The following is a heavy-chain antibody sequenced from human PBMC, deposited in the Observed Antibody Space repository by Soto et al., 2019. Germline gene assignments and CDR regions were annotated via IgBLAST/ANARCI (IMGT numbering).Heavy chain of an antibody. Sequence: QVQLQESGPGLVKPSGTLSLTCAVSGGSISTSNWWRWVRQPPGKVLEWIGEVYPSGSPNYNPSFKSRVSMSVDKSKNQFSLKFSSVTAADTALYYCASTSPSGTRFVLWGQGSLVTVSS. CDR3: ASTSPSGTRFVL. J-gene: IGHJ4*02. CDR2: VYPSGSP. CDR1: GGSISTSNW. V-gene: IGHV4-4*02. D-gene: IGHD1-26*01.